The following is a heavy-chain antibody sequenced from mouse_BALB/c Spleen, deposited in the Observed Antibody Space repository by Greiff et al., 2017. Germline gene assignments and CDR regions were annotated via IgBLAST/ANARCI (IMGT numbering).Heavy chain of an antibody. J-gene: IGHJ1*01. CDR2: ISYDGSN. V-gene: IGHV3-6*02. Sequence: DVKLQESGPGLVKPSQSLSLTCSVTGYSITSGYYWNWIRQFPGNKLEWMGYISYDGSNNYNPSLKNRISITRDTSKNQFFLKLNSVTTEDTATYYCAKLYYGSSYWYFDVWGAGTTVTVSS. D-gene: IGHD1-1*01. CDR3: AKLYYGSSYWYFDV. CDR1: GYSITSGYY.